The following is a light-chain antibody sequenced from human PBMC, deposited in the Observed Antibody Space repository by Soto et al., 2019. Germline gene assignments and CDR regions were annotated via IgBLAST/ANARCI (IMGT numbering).Light chain of an antibody. V-gene: IGLV1-44*01. CDR2: SND. CDR3: ATWDDSLNGVV. CDR1: SSNIGTNT. J-gene: IGLJ2*01. Sequence: QSVLTQPPSASGTPGQRVSISCSGGSSNIGTNTVNWYQHLPGTAPKLLIFSNDERPSGVPDRFSGSKSGTSASLAISGLQSDDEAAYYCATWDDSLNGVVFGGGTKVTVL.